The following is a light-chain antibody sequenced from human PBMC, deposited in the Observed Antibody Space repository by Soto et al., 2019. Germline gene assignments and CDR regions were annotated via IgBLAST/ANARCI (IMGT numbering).Light chain of an antibody. CDR3: HQYATSPFT. CDR1: ETIGRAY. CDR2: ATS. J-gene: IGKJ2*01. V-gene: IGKV3-20*01. Sequence: IVLTQSPGTLSSSPGERATVSCRASETIGRAYFAWYQHRPGRTPRLVLSATSNRAAGIPDRFGGSGSGADFTLTIIGVEPEDFAVYYCHQYATSPFTFGQGTKLEI.